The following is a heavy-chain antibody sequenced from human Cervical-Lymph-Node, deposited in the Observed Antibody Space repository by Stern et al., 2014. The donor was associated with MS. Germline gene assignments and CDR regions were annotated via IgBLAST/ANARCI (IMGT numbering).Heavy chain of an antibody. V-gene: IGHV4-4*07. CDR2: IYTSGST. CDR1: GDSISYYS. CDR3: ARSTVRGLPDY. D-gene: IGHD3-10*01. Sequence: QVQLQESGPGLVKPSETLSLTCTVSGDSISYYSWNWIRQPAGKGLEWIGHIYTSGSTNYSPSLKSRVTMSVDTSRKRIARKLSSGTAADTAVYYCARSTVRGLPDYWGQGTLVTVSS. J-gene: IGHJ4*02.